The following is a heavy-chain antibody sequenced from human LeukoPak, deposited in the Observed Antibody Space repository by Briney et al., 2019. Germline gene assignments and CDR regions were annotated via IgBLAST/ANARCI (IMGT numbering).Heavy chain of an antibody. Sequence: SETLSLTCTVSGGSISSSSYCWGWIRQPPGKGLEGIGSIYYSGSTYYNPSLKSRVTISVDTSKNQFSLKLSSVTAADTAVYYCARDDFWSGYYRDYYDSSGYGLGGFWGQGTLVTVSS. V-gene: IGHV4-39*02. D-gene: IGHD3-22*01. CDR2: IYYSGST. CDR3: ARDDFWSGYYRDYYDSSGYGLGGF. CDR1: GGSISSSSYC. J-gene: IGHJ4*02.